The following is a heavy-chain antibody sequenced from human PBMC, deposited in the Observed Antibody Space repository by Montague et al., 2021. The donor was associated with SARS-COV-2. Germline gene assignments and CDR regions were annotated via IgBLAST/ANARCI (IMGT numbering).Heavy chain of an antibody. Sequence: SETLSLTCSVSGEPISGFFWNWIRQPAGKGLEWIGRIYASGGTDYKPSLKSRVTISVDTSKNQFSLKVNSVTAADTAMYYCARGVVAATSVVDYWGRGTLVTVSS. D-gene: IGHD2-15*01. V-gene: IGHV4-4*07. CDR3: ARGVVAATSVVDY. CDR1: GEPISGFF. J-gene: IGHJ4*02. CDR2: IYASGGT.